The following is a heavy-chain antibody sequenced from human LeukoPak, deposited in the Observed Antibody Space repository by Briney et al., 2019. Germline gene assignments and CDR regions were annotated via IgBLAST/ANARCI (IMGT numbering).Heavy chain of an antibody. J-gene: IGHJ4*02. Sequence: GASVKVSCKASGYTFTSYDISWVRQATGQGLEWMGWMNPNSGNTGYAQKFQGRVTMTGDTSTNTAYMELSSLRSEDTAVYYCATGIMIPAGFDYWGQGTLVTVSS. CDR3: ATGIMIPAGFDY. V-gene: IGHV1-8*01. CDR2: MNPNSGNT. D-gene: IGHD3-16*01. CDR1: GYTFTSYD.